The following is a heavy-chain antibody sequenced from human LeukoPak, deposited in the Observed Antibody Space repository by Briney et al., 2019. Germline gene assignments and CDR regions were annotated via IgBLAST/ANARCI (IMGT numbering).Heavy chain of an antibody. CDR2: ISWDGGST. D-gene: IGHD3-3*01. CDR3: AKDKSRDDFWSGYYPY. CDR1: GFTFDDYA. Sequence: PGGSLRLSCAASGFTFDDYAMHWVRQAPGKGLEWVALISWDGGSTYYADSVKGRFTISRDNRKNSLYLQMNSLRAEDTALYYCAKDKSRDDFWSGYYPYWGQGTLVTVSS. J-gene: IGHJ4*02. V-gene: IGHV3-43D*03.